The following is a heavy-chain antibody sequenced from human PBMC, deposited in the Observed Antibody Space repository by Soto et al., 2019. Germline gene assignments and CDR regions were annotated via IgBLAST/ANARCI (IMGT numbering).Heavy chain of an antibody. CDR3: ARGARYDFWSGYYPYYYYMDV. Sequence: ASVKVSCKASGYTFTSYDINCVRQATGQGLEWMGWMNPNSGNTGYAQKFQGRVTMTRNTSISTAYMELSSLRSEDTAVYYCARGARYDFWSGYYPYYYYMDVWGKGTTVTVSS. CDR1: GYTFTSYD. D-gene: IGHD3-3*01. CDR2: MNPNSGNT. V-gene: IGHV1-8*01. J-gene: IGHJ6*03.